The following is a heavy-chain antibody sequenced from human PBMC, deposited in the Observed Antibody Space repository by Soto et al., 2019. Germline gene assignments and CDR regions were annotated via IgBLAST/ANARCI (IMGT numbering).Heavy chain of an antibody. CDR2: IIPLFGTA. D-gene: IGHD6-19*01. CDR3: ARPKGAYSSGYYYFDF. V-gene: IGHV1-69*01. Sequence: QVQLEQSGGEVTQPGSSARVSCKTSGGTFSTYAINWVRQAPGQGLEWMGAIIPLFGTADYSQKFQGRVTITAAESPSTAYMELSTLRVADTAVYFCARPKGAYSSGYYYFDFWCQGPLVTVSS. J-gene: IGHJ4*02. CDR1: GGTFSTYA.